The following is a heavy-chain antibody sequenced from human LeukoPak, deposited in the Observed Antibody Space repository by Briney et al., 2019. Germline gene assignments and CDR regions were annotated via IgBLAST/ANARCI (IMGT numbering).Heavy chain of an antibody. CDR1: GYTFTSYD. Sequence: ASVKVSCKASGYTFTSYDINWVRQATGQGLEWRGWMNPNSGNRGYAQKFQVRGNLTKSPSISPAYMALSSLSSDDTAVYYCARSLGSDSWGQGSPVTVSS. CDR3: ARSLGSDS. D-gene: IGHD3-16*01. V-gene: IGHV1-8*01. J-gene: IGHJ4*02. CDR2: MNPNSGNR.